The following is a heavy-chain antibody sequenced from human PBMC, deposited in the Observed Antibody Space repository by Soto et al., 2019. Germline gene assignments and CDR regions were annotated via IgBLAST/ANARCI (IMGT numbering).Heavy chain of an antibody. CDR3: ARDARPLIAVAGTVDAFDI. V-gene: IGHV4-38-2*02. CDR2: IYHSGST. J-gene: IGHJ3*02. CDR1: GYSISSGYY. Sequence: PSDTLSLTCAVSGYSISSGYYWGWIRQPPGKGREGIGSIYHSGSTYDKPSLKSRVTISVNTSKNQFSLKPSSVTAADTAVYYCARDARPLIAVAGTVDAFDIWGQGTMVNVSS. D-gene: IGHD6-19*01.